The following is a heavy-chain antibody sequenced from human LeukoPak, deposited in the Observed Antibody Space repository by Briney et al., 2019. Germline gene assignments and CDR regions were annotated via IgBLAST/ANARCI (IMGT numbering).Heavy chain of an antibody. J-gene: IGHJ5*02. CDR1: GDSISAYY. CDR2: IYHSGST. CDR3: ARDYCTSTTCPNWFDP. D-gene: IGHD2-2*01. V-gene: IGHV4-34*01. Sequence: SETLSLTCTVSGDSISAYYWSWIRQPPGKGLEWIGEIYHSGSTNYNLSLKSRVTISVDKSKNQFSLKLNSVTAADTAVYYCARDYCTSTTCPNWFDPWGQGTLVTVSS.